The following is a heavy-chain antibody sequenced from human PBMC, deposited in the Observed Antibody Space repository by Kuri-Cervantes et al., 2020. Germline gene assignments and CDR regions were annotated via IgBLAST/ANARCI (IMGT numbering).Heavy chain of an antibody. V-gene: IGHV4-38-2*02. CDR2: IYHSGST. CDR1: GYSISSGYY. J-gene: IGHJ4*02. Sequence: ESLKISCAVSGYSISSGYYWGWIRQPPGKGLEWIGSIYHSGSTYYNPSLKSRVTISVDTSKNQFSLKLSSVTAADTAVYYCARDSPGYSSSWYYFDYWGQGTLVTVSS. D-gene: IGHD6-13*01. CDR3: ARDSPGYSSSWYYFDY.